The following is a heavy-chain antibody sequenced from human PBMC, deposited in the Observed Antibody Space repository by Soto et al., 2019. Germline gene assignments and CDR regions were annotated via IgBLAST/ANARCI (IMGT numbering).Heavy chain of an antibody. V-gene: IGHV3-23*01. J-gene: IGHJ4*02. D-gene: IGHD3-22*01. CDR3: AKSTGGYYYDSSGYTYDY. CDR1: GFTFSSYA. Sequence: GGSLRLSCAASGFTFSSYAMSWVRQAPGKWLEWVSAISGSGGSTYYADSVKGRFTISRDNSKNTLYLQMNSLRAEDTAVYYCAKSTGGYYYDSSGYTYDYWGQGTLVTVSS. CDR2: ISGSGGST.